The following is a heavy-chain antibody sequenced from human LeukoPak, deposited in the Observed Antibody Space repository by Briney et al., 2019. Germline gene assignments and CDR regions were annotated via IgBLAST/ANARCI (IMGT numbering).Heavy chain of an antibody. CDR3: AYCSSTSCYKGYYYGMDA. V-gene: IGHV4-39*01. D-gene: IGHD2-2*02. J-gene: IGHJ6*02. Sequence: SETLSLTCTVSGGSISSSSYYWGWIRQPPGKGLEWIGSIYYSGSTYYNPSLKSRVTISVDTSKNQFSLKLSSVTAADTAVYYCAYCSSTSCYKGYYYGMDAWGQGTTVTVSS. CDR2: IYYSGST. CDR1: GGSISSSSYY.